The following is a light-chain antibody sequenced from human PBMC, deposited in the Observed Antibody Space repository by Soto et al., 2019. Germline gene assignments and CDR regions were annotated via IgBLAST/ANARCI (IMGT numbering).Light chain of an antibody. CDR3: QQYGSPLT. Sequence: LTQSPSSLSASVGDRVTITCRASQGISSYLAWYQQKPGQAPRLLIYGASSRATGIPDRFSGSGSGTDFTLTISRLEPEDFAVYYCQQYGSPLTFGGGTKVEIK. J-gene: IGKJ4*01. CDR2: GAS. V-gene: IGKV3-20*01. CDR1: QGISSY.